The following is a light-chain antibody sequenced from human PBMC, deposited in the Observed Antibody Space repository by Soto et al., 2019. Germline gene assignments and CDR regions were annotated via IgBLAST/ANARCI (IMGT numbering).Light chain of an antibody. Sequence: DIQVTQSRSTLSASVGDRVTITFRASQSFSSWLAWYQQKPGKAPKLLIYKASSLESGVPSRFSGSGSGTEFTLTITSLQPDDFATYYCQQYSSYSGTFGQGTKVDIK. CDR1: QSFSSW. J-gene: IGKJ1*01. CDR2: KAS. V-gene: IGKV1-5*03. CDR3: QQYSSYSGT.